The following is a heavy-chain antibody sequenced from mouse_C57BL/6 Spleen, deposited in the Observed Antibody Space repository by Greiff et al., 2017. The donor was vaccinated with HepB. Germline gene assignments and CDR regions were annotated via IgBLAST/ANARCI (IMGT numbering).Heavy chain of an antibody. D-gene: IGHD1-1*01. CDR1: GYTFTSYW. Sequence: QVQLQQPGAELVKAGASVKMSCKASGYTFTSYWMHWVKQRLGQGLEWFAETNPTNGRTYYNEKFKSKATLTVDKSSSTAYMLLSGPTFEDSAVYNRERSKKKVATYCDNWGQGTTLTVSS. CDR3: ERSKKKVATYCDN. V-gene: IGHV1S81*02. J-gene: IGHJ2*01. CDR2: TNPTNGRT.